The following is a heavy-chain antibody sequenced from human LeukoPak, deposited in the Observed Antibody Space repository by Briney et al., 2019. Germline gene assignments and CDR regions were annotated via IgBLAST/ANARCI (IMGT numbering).Heavy chain of an antibody. D-gene: IGHD4-23*01. J-gene: IGHJ4*02. Sequence: NPSETLSLTCTVYGDSISSSSYYWGWIRQPPGKGLEWIGSIYYSVTTYYNPSLKSRVTISVDTSKNQFSLKLSSVTAADTAVYYCARDRLRWPKIDYWGQGTLVTVSS. CDR3: ARDRLRWPKIDY. V-gene: IGHV4-39*07. CDR2: IYYSVTT. CDR1: GDSISSSSYY.